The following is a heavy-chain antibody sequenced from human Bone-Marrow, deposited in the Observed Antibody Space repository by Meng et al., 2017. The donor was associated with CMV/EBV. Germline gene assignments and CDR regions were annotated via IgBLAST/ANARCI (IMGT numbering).Heavy chain of an antibody. Sequence: GESQKISCVSSGCKIGYYLMTWVRQAPGKGLEWVANIKPDGSERYHVDSVKGRFTISRDNAKNSLFLQRNNLRAEESAVYFWARDWSCMDVWGQGTTVTVSS. V-gene: IGHV3-7*01. CDR2: IKPDGSER. CDR1: GCKIGYYL. J-gene: IGHJ6*02. CDR3: ARDWSCMDV.